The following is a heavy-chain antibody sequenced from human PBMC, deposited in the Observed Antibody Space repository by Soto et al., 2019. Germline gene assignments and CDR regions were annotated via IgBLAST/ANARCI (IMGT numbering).Heavy chain of an antibody. D-gene: IGHD4-17*01. Sequence: GGSLRLSCAASGFSFSDYGMHWVRQAPGKGLEWVAAIWYDGSHKYHADSVKDRFTISRDNSKNTLYLQMDSLRAEDTAVYYCARGATIERGERDFDYWGQGALVTVSS. J-gene: IGHJ4*02. CDR3: ARGATIERGERDFDY. CDR1: GFSFSDYG. V-gene: IGHV3-33*01. CDR2: IWYDGSHK.